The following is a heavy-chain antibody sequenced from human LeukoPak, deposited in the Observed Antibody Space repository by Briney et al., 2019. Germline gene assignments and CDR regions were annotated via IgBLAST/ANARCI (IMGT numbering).Heavy chain of an antibody. J-gene: IGHJ4*02. Sequence: PSETLSLTCTVSGGSISSSSYYWSWIRQPAGKGLEWIGRIYTSGSTNYNPSLKSRVTISVDTSKNQFSLKLSSVTAADTAVYYCAREPYSYGFDYWGQGTLVTVSS. CDR1: GGSISSSSYY. V-gene: IGHV4-61*02. CDR3: AREPYSYGFDY. D-gene: IGHD5-18*01. CDR2: IYTSGST.